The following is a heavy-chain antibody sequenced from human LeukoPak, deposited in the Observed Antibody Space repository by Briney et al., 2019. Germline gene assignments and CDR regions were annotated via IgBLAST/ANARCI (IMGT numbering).Heavy chain of an antibody. CDR2: IKQDGSEK. CDR3: ASIAAAGLDAFDI. Sequence: GGSLRLSCAASGFTVSSNYMSWVRQAPGKGLEWVANIKQDGSEKYYVDSVKGRFTISRDNAKNSLYLQMNSLRAEDTAVYYCASIAAAGLDAFDIWGQGTMVTVSS. CDR1: GFTVSSNY. D-gene: IGHD6-13*01. J-gene: IGHJ3*02. V-gene: IGHV3-7*03.